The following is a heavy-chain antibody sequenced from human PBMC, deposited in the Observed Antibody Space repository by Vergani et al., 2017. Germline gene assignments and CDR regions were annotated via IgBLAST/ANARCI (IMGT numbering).Heavy chain of an antibody. CDR3: AKAGSGWYNIKYYFDY. J-gene: IGHJ4*02. CDR2: ISWNSGSI. D-gene: IGHD6-19*01. Sequence: EVQLVESGGGLVQPGRSLRLSCAASGFTFDDYAMHWVRQAPGKGLEWVSGISWNSGSIGYADSVKGRFTISRDNAKNSLYLQMNSLRAEDTALYYCAKAGSGWYNIKYYFDYWGQGTLVTVSS. CDR1: GFTFDDYA. V-gene: IGHV3-9*01.